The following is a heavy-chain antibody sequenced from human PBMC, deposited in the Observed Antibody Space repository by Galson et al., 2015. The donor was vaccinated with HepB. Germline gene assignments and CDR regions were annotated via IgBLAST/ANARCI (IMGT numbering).Heavy chain of an antibody. CDR3: AKGPHMYYDFWRGYYGFDS. Sequence: SLRLSCAASGFTFGLYVMHWVRQVPGKGLEWVAVISYDGSMTYYADFVKGRFTISRDNSKNTLYLQMNSLRAEDTAVYYCAKGPHMYYDFWRGYYGFDSWGQGTLFTVSS. D-gene: IGHD3-3*01. CDR2: ISYDGSMT. V-gene: IGHV3-30*18. J-gene: IGHJ4*02. CDR1: GFTFGLYV.